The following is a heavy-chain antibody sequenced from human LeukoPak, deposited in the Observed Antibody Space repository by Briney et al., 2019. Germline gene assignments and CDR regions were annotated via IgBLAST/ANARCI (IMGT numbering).Heavy chain of an antibody. D-gene: IGHD3-10*01. CDR3: ARGARYYYGSGSYYPYYFDY. CDR1: GGSFSGYY. J-gene: IGHJ4*02. V-gene: IGHV4-34*01. Sequence: SDTLSLTCAVYGGSFSGYYWSWIRQPPREGLEWIGEINHSGSTNYNPSLKSRVTISVDTSKNQFSLKLSSVTAADTAVYYCARGARYYYGSGSYYPYYFDYWGQGTLVTVSS. CDR2: INHSGST.